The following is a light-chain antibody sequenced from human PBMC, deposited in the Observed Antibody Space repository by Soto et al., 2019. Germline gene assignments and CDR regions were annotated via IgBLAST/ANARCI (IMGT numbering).Light chain of an antibody. V-gene: IGKV3-11*01. CDR3: QQRSNWPPS. Sequence: EIVLTQSPATLSLSPGERATLSCRASQSVSSYLAWYQQKPGQAPRLLIYDASNRATGIPARFSGSGSGTDFTLTISSLEPEDFXVYYCQQRSNWPPSFGGGTKVEIK. CDR1: QSVSSY. J-gene: IGKJ4*01. CDR2: DAS.